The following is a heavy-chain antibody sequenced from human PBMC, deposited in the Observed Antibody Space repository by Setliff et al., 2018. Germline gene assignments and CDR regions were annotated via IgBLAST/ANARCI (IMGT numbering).Heavy chain of an antibody. V-gene: IGHV5-51*01. CDR1: GYRFSSHW. J-gene: IGHJ3*02. CDR3: ARNRVALYDAFDI. Sequence: GESLKISCKGSGYRFSSHWIGWVRQMPGKGLEWMGIIYPGDSDTRYSPSFQGQVTISADKSISTAYLQWSSLKASDTAMYYCARNRVALYDAFDIWGQGTMVPSPQ. D-gene: IGHD5-12*01. CDR2: IYPGDSDT.